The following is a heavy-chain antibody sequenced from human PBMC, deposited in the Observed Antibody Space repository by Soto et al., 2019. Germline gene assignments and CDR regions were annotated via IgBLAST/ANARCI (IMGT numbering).Heavy chain of an antibody. D-gene: IGHD4-4*01. CDR2: INYSATTM. CDR3: VRDYRCAYDI. J-gene: IGHJ3*02. V-gene: IGHV3-48*01. CDR1: GFTFSSYS. Sequence: PGGSLRLSCAASGFTFSSYSMNWVRQAPGKGLEWVSYINYSATTMYYADSVKGRFIISRDNARNSLYLQMTSLRVEDTAVYYCVRDYRCAYDIWSQGTMVTVSS.